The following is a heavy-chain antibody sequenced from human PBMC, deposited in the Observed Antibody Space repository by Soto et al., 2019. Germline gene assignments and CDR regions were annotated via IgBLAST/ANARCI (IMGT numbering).Heavy chain of an antibody. Sequence: QVQLVQSGAEVKKPGSSVKVSCKASGGTFSSYAISWVRQAPGQGLEWMGGIIPIFGTANYAQKFQGRVTITADESTSTAYMELSRLRSEDTAVYYCARGYCSGGSGYGDPSEYVQHWGQGTLVTVSS. CDR1: GGTFSSYA. V-gene: IGHV1-69*01. CDR3: ARGYCSGGSGYGDPSEYVQH. J-gene: IGHJ1*01. D-gene: IGHD2-15*01. CDR2: IIPIFGTA.